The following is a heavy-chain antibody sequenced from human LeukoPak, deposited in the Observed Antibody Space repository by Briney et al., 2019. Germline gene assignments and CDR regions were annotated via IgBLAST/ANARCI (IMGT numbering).Heavy chain of an antibody. CDR1: GFTFSDYW. Sequence: GGSLRLSCAASGFTFSDYWMSWVRQAPGKGLEWVANIKQDGSEKYYVDSVKGRFTISRDNAKNSLYLQMNSLRAEDTAVYYCARDDYGGTKYWGQGTLVTVSS. V-gene: IGHV3-7*01. D-gene: IGHD4/OR15-4a*01. J-gene: IGHJ4*02. CDR2: IKQDGSEK. CDR3: ARDDYGGTKY.